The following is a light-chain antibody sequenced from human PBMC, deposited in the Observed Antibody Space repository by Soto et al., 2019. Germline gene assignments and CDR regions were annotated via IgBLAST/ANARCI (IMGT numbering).Light chain of an antibody. CDR2: DVS. Sequence: QSVLTQPASVSGSPGQSITISCTGTSSDVGGYNSVSWFQQYPGKAPRLVIYDVSDRPSGVFNRISGSKSGNTASLTISGLQAEDEADYYCNSYTSSGTYVFGTGTKVTVL. J-gene: IGLJ1*01. CDR3: NSYTSSGTYV. CDR1: SSDVGGYNS. V-gene: IGLV2-14*01.